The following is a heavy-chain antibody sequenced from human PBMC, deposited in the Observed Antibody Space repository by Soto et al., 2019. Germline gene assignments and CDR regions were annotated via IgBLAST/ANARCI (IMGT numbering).Heavy chain of an antibody. CDR3: AADTLSFGVVITYYYYYGMDV. Sequence: VKVSCKASGFTFTSSAVQWVRQARGQRLEWIGWIVVGSGNTNYAQKFQERVTITRDMSTSTAYMELSSLRSEDTAVYYCAADTLSFGVVITYYYYYGMDVWGQGTTVTVSS. J-gene: IGHJ6*02. CDR1: GFTFTSSA. CDR2: IVVGSGNT. D-gene: IGHD3-3*01. V-gene: IGHV1-58*01.